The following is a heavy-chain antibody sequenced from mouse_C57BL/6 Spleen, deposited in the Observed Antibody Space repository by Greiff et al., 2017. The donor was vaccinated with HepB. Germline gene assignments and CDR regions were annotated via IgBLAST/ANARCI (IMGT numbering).Heavy chain of an antibody. Sequence: VQLKESGPVLVKPGASVKMSCKASGYTFTDYYMNWVKQSHGKSLEWIGVINPYNGGTSYNQKFKGKATLTVDKSSSTAYMELNSLTSEDSAVYYCARKADGYFAYWGQGTLVTVSA. CDR3: ARKADGYFAY. CDR2: INPYNGGT. J-gene: IGHJ3*01. V-gene: IGHV1-19*01. CDR1: GYTFTDYY. D-gene: IGHD2-3*01.